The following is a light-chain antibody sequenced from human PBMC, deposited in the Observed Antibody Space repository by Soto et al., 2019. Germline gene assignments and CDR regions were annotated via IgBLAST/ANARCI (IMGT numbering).Light chain of an antibody. CDR1: QSVSSY. J-gene: IGKJ1*01. CDR2: DAS. CDR3: QQRSNWT. V-gene: IGKV3-11*01. Sequence: EIVLTQSPATLSLSPGERATLSCRASQSVSSYLAWYQQKPGQAPRLLIYDASNRATGIPARFSGSWSGTDFTLTISRLEPEDFAVYYCQQRSNWTFGQGTKVEIK.